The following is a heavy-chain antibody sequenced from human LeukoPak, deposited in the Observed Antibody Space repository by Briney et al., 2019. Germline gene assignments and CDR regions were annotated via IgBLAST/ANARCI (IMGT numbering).Heavy chain of an antibody. V-gene: IGHV4-59*01. CDR2: IYYSGST. J-gene: IGHJ4*02. CDR1: GGSISSYY. CDR3: ARAGSGRYYVDY. Sequence: PSETLSLTCAVSGGSISSYYWSWIRQPPGKGLEWIGDIYYSGSTNYNPSLKSRVTISVDTSKNQFSLKLSSVTAADTAVYYCARAGSGRYYVDYWGQGTLVTVSS. D-gene: IGHD1-26*01.